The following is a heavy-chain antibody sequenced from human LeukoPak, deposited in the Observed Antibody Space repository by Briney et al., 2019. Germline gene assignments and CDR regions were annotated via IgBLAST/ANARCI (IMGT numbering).Heavy chain of an antibody. J-gene: IGHJ4*02. CDR2: ISSSSSTI. D-gene: IGHD3-3*01. CDR3: ARALIGYDFWSGVDY. V-gene: IGHV3-48*02. Sequence: GVSLRLSCAASGFTFSSYSMNWVRQAPGKGLEWVSYISSSSSTIYYADSVKGRFTISTDNAKNSLYLQMNSLRDEDTAVYYCARALIGYDFWSGVDYWGQGTLVTVSS. CDR1: GFTFSSYS.